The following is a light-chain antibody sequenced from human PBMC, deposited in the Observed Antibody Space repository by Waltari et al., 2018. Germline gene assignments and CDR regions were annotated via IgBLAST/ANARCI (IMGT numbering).Light chain of an antibody. CDR1: QSVGRA. Sequence: EIVLTQSPGTLALSPGERATLSSSASQSVGRALAWYQPKPGQAPRLLIYDASSRATGIPDRFSGSGSGTDFSLTISRVEPEDFAVYYCQMYVRLPVTFGQGTKVEVK. J-gene: IGKJ1*01. V-gene: IGKV3-20*01. CDR2: DAS. CDR3: QMYVRLPVT.